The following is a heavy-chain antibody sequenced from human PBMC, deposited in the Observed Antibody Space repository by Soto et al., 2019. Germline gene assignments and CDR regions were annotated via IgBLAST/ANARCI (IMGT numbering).Heavy chain of an antibody. Sequence: GGSLRLSCAASGFTFSSYGMHWVRQAPGKGLEWVAVISYDGSNKYYADSVKGRFTISRDNSKNTLYLQMNSLRAEDTAVYYCAKDKGPLWFGELWSGAFDIWGQGTMVTVSS. J-gene: IGHJ3*02. V-gene: IGHV3-30*18. CDR1: GFTFSSYG. CDR2: ISYDGSNK. CDR3: AKDKGPLWFGELWSGAFDI. D-gene: IGHD3-10*01.